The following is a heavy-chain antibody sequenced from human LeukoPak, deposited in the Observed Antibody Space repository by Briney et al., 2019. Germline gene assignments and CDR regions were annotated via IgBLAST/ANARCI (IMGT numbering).Heavy chain of an antibody. CDR2: IYTSGST. V-gene: IGHV4-4*07. J-gene: IGHJ4*02. CDR1: GGSISSDY. Sequence: SETLSLTCTVSGGSISSDYWSWIRQPAGKGLEWIGRIYTSGSTDYDPSLKSRVTMSVDTSKNQFSLKLSSVTAADTAVSYCARDIAVAGTSYFDYWGQGTLVTVSS. CDR3: ARDIAVAGTSYFDY. D-gene: IGHD6-19*01.